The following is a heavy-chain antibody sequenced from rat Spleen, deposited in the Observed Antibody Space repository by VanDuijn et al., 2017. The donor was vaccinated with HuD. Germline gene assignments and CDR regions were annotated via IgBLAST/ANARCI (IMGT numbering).Heavy chain of an antibody. D-gene: IGHD5-1*01. V-gene: IGHV2S63*01. J-gene: IGHJ4*01. Sequence: EVQLKESGPGLVQPSQTLSLTCTVSGISFTDYSVHWVRQPPGKSLVWMGTIWAGGGTNYNSAVQSRLSISRDTSKNHIFLKMNSLQSEDTATYHCARAPGNGYVMDAWGQGASVTVSS. CDR2: IWAGGGT. CDR1: GISFTDYS. CDR3: ARAPGNGYVMDA.